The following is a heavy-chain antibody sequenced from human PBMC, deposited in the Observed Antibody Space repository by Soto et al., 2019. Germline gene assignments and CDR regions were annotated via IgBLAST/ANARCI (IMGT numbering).Heavy chain of an antibody. J-gene: IGHJ4*02. V-gene: IGHV3-23*05. Sequence: GSLRLSCAGSGFTFRTFAMYWIRQAPGKGLEWVSAIDDANSAYYADSVKGRFVISRDNSRNTVYLQMDGLRAEDTAIYYCTKRPICTGDCWFFVDCGQGILVTVSS. D-gene: IGHD2-21*02. CDR1: GFTFRTFA. CDR2: IDDANSA. CDR3: TKRPICTGDCWFFVD.